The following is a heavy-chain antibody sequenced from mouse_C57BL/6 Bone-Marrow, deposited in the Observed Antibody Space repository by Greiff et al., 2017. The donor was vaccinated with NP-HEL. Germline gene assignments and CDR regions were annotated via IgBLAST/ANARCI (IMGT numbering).Heavy chain of an antibody. D-gene: IGHD1-1*01. Sequence: QVHLKQSGPGLVQPSQSLSITCTVSGFSLTSYGVHWVRQSPGKGLEWLGVIWSGGSTDYNAAFISRLSISKDNSKSQVFFKMNSLQADDTAIYDCARNTLRDYFDDWGQGTTLTVSS. CDR3: ARNTLRDYFDD. CDR2: IWSGGST. J-gene: IGHJ2*01. CDR1: GFSLTSYG. V-gene: IGHV2-2*01.